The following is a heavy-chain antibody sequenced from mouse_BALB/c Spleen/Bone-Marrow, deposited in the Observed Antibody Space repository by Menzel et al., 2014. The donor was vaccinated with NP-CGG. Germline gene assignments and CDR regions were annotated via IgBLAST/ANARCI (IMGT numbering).Heavy chain of an antibody. CDR3: ARSGGYCNYVAWFAY. J-gene: IGHJ3*01. V-gene: IGHV14-3*02. CDR1: GFNIKDTY. D-gene: IGHD2-10*02. CDR2: IDPANGNT. Sequence: EVKLQESGAELVKPGASVKLSCPASGFNIKDTYMHWVKQRPEQGLEWLGRIDPANGNTKYDPKFQGKATIPADTSSNTAYLQHSSLTSEDPAVFCGARSGGYCNYVAWFAYWVQGTLVTVSA.